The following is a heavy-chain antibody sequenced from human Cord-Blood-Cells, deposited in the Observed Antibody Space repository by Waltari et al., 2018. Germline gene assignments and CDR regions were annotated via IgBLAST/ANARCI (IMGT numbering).Heavy chain of an antibody. CDR3: ARGGGDIVVVPAANSYNWFDP. J-gene: IGHJ5*02. CDR1: GGSISSSSYY. V-gene: IGHV4-39*01. D-gene: IGHD2-2*01. Sequence: QLQLQESGPGLVKPSETLSLTCTVSGGSISSSSYYWGWIRQPPGRGLEWIGSIYYSGGTYSNPSLKSRVTISVDTSKNQFSLKLSSVTAADTAVYYCARGGGDIVVVPAANSYNWFDPWGQGTLVTVSS. CDR2: IYYSGGT.